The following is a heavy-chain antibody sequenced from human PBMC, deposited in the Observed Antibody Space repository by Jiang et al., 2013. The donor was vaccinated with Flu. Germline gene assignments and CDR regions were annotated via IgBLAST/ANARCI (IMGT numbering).Heavy chain of an antibody. D-gene: IGHD3-9*01. CDR2: IYYSGTT. J-gene: IGHJ5*02. Sequence: LLKPSETLSLTCTVSGDSIISNSYNWAWIRQPPGKGLEWIGSIYYSGTTYYNPSLKSRVTISVDTSKNQFSLKLSSVTAGDTGVFYCARHPTGYPNWFDPWGQGALVTVSS. CDR3: ARHPTGYPNWFDP. CDR1: GDSIISNSYN. V-gene: IGHV4-39*01.